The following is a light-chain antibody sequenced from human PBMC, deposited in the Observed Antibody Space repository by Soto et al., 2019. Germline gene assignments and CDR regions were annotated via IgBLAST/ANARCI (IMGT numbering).Light chain of an antibody. CDR1: QSVSSSY. CDR2: DAS. J-gene: IGKJ4*01. Sequence: EIVLTQSPGTLSLSPGERATLSCRASQSVSSSYLAWYQQTPGQAPRLLIYDASNRATGIPDRFSGSGSGTDFTLTISRLEPEDFVVYYCQQYGSSPLTFGGGTKVEIK. CDR3: QQYGSSPLT. V-gene: IGKV3-20*01.